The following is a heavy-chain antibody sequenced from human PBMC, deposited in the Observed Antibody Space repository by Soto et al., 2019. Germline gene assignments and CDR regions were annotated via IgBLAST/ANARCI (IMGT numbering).Heavy chain of an antibody. CDR2: ISASGANI. J-gene: IGHJ4*02. D-gene: IGHD1-1*01. CDR1: VFTFSDYY. Sequence: GGSLRLSCVASVFTFSDYYMSWIRQAPGKGLEWISYISASGANIYYADSVQGRFTISRDNAKSSVHLHMSSLTADDTAVYYCASPGVSVSGEGVWGQGTLVTVSS. CDR3: ASPGVSVSGEGV. V-gene: IGHV3-11*01.